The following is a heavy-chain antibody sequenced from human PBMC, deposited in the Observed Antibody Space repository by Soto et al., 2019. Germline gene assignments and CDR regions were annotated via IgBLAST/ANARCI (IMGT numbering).Heavy chain of an antibody. CDR2: IYHRGGP. CDR3: ARDGAYLDY. J-gene: IGHJ4*02. Sequence: SETLSLTCSVSGGSISSGGYYWSWIRQHPGKGLEWIGYIYHRGGPYYNPSLKSRVTISVDTSKNKFSLKLSSVTAADTAVYYCARDGAYLDYWGQGTLVTVSS. D-gene: IGHD3-16*01. CDR1: GGSISSGGYY. V-gene: IGHV4-31*03.